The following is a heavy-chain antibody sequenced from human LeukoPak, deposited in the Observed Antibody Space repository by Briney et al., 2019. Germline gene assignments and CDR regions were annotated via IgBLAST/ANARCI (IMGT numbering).Heavy chain of an antibody. CDR3: ARPLPYYYDSSGRYAFDV. V-gene: IGHV1-18*01. CDR2: ISAYNGDT. CDR1: GYTFSSYS. J-gene: IGHJ3*01. Sequence: ASVTVSCKASGYTFSSYSISWMRQAPGQGLEWMGWISAYNGDTNYAQKFQGRVTLTTDTSTRTAYMELSALRSDDTAVYFCARPLPYYYDSSGRYAFDVWGQGTMVTVSS. D-gene: IGHD3-22*01.